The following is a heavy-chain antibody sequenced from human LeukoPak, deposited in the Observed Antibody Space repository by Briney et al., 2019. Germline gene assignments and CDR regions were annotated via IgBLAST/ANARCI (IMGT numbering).Heavy chain of an antibody. V-gene: IGHV1-2*02. CDR1: GYTFTDYF. CDR2: INPNSGGT. Sequence: ASVKVSCKASGYTFTDYFIHWVRQAPGQGLEWMGWINPNSGGTDYAQKFXGRVTMTRDTSISTAYIELSRLRSDDTAVYYCAREXAHDYXDYXFDYWGQGTLVTVSS. CDR3: AREXAHDYXDYXFDY. D-gene: IGHD4-17*01. J-gene: IGHJ4*02.